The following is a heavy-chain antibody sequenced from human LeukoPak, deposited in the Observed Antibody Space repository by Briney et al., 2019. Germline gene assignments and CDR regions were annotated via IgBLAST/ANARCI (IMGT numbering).Heavy chain of an antibody. CDR2: VSISGGTI. CDR3: ARTMITFGGVIVPMGFDY. D-gene: IGHD3-16*02. V-gene: IGHV3-11*01. Sequence: PGGSLRLSCAASGFIFSDYYMSWIRQAPGKGLEWVSYVSISGGTIYYADSVKGRSTISRDNAENSLYLQMNSLRAEDTAVYYCARTMITFGGVIVPMGFDYWGQGTLVTVSS. CDR1: GFIFSDYY. J-gene: IGHJ4*02.